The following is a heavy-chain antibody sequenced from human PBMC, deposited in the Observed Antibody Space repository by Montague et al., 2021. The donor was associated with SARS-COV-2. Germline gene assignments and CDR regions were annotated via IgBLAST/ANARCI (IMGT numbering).Heavy chain of an antibody. V-gene: IGHV4-61*01. CDR1: GGSVSGGSYY. J-gene: IGHJ4*02. CDR3: ARISGTTSWYYDY. Sequence: SETLSLTCTVSGGSVSGGSYYWSWIRQPPGKGLQSIGYIYYTESTNYNPSLQSRVTISVDSSKNQLSVRLSSVTAADTAVYYCARISGTTSWYYDYWGQGALVTVSS. CDR2: IYYTEST. D-gene: IGHD1-14*01.